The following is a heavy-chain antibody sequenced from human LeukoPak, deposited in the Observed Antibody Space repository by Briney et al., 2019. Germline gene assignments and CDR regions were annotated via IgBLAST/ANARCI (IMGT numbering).Heavy chain of an antibody. CDR2: IYPGDSDT. J-gene: IGHJ6*03. D-gene: IGHD3-10*01. V-gene: IGHV5-51*01. CDR3: ARTVGSGSYRFTGCYYYMDV. Sequence: GESLKISCKGSGYSFTSYWIGWVRQMPGKGLEWMGIIYPGDSDTRYSPSFQGQVTISADKSISTAYLQWSSLKASDTAMYYCARTVGSGSYRFTGCYYYMDVWGKGTTVTVSS. CDR1: GYSFTSYW.